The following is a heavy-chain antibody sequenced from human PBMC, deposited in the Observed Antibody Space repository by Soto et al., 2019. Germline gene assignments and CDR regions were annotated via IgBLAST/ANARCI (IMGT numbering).Heavy chain of an antibody. CDR1: GLTFSSYA. V-gene: IGHV3-23*01. D-gene: IGHD1-26*01. CDR3: AQDMGAGATFIPPVDY. J-gene: IGHJ4*02. Sequence: EVQLLESGGGLVQPGGSLSLSCEASGLTFSSYAMSWFRQAPGKGLGWVSAISDSGGRTYYADSVKGRFTISRDNSKNTLYLQMNSLRAEDTAVYYCAQDMGAGATFIPPVDYWGQGTLVTVSS. CDR2: ISDSGGRT.